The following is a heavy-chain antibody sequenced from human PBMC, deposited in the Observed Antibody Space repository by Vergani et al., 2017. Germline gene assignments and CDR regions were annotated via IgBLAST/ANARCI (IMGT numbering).Heavy chain of an antibody. CDR1: GFTFSNAW. J-gene: IGHJ6*02. CDR2: IKSKTDGGTT. CDR3: TTGRGDCSGGSCYSDYYYYGMDV. V-gene: IGHV3-15*01. Sequence: VELLESGGGLAQPGGSLRVSCAASGFTFSNAWMSWVRQAPGKGLEWVGRIKSKTDGGTTDYAAPVKGRFTISRDDSKNTLYLQMNSLKTEDTAVYYCTTGRGDCSGGSCYSDYYYYGMDVWGQGTTVTVSS. D-gene: IGHD2-15*01.